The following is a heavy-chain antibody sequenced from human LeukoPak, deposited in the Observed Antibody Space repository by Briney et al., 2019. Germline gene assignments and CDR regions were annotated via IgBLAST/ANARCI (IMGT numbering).Heavy chain of an antibody. V-gene: IGHV3-48*03. CDR3: ARVESKENYGDSFDP. J-gene: IGHJ5*02. CDR1: GFTFGSYE. D-gene: IGHD4-17*01. Sequence: PGGTLRLSCAASGFTFGSYEMNWVRQAPGKGLEWVSYISSSGSTIYYADSVKGRFTISRDNAKNSLYLQMNSLRAEDTAVYYCARVESKENYGDSFDPWGQGTLVTVSS. CDR2: ISSSGSTI.